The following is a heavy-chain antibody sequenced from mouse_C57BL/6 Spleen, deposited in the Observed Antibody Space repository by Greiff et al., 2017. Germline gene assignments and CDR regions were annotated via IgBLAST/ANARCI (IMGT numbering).Heavy chain of an antibody. CDR2: IDPETGGT. CDR3: TRDNDYAMDY. V-gene: IGHV1-15*01. J-gene: IGHJ4*01. CDR1: GYTFTDYE. Sequence: QVHVKQSGAELVRPGASVTLSCKASGYTFTDYEMHWVKQTPVHGLEWIGAIDPETGGTAYNQKFKGKAILTADKSSSTAYMELRSLTSEDSAVYYCTRDNDYAMDYWGQGTSVTVSS. D-gene: IGHD1-3*01.